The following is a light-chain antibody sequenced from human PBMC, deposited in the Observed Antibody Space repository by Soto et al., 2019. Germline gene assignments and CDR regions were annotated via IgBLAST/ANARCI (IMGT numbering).Light chain of an antibody. CDR3: QQYETFSGT. CDR2: DAS. Sequence: DIPMTQSPSTLSASVGDTVTVTCRASQSVSGWLAWYQQKPGEAPKLLIYDASALSRGVPSRFSGSGSGTKFTLAIASLQPDDFATYYCQQYETFSGTFGPGTKVEI. V-gene: IGKV1-5*01. J-gene: IGKJ1*01. CDR1: QSVSGW.